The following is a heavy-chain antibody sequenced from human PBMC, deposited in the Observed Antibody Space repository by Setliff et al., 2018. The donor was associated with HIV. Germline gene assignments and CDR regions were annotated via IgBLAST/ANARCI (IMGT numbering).Heavy chain of an antibody. J-gene: IGHJ1*01. CDR2: ISSSGSTI. V-gene: IGHV3-48*03. CDR3: ARGLFKGDYRPEYFTL. Sequence: GGSLRLSCVASGFTFSSYEMNWVRQAPGKGLEWVSYISSSGSTIYYADSAKGRFTISRDNAKNSLYLQMNSLRAEDTAVYYCARGLFKGDYRPEYFTLWGQGTLVTVSS. CDR1: GFTFSSYE. D-gene: IGHD4-17*01.